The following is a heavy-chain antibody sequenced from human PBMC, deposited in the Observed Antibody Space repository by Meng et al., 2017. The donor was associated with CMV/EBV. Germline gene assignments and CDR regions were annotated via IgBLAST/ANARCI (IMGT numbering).Heavy chain of an antibody. CDR2: ISGSGRHR. J-gene: IGHJ3*01. Sequence: GESLKISCAASGFTFSSYTMNWVRQAPGKGLEWVSSISGSGRHRYYADSVKGRLTTSRDNAENSLFLEMSSLRVEDTALYFCARDPSPDNVVEPADNAFNVWGQGTMVTVSS. D-gene: IGHD1-14*01. V-gene: IGHV3-21*01. CDR1: GFTFSSYT. CDR3: ARDPSPDNVVEPADNAFNV.